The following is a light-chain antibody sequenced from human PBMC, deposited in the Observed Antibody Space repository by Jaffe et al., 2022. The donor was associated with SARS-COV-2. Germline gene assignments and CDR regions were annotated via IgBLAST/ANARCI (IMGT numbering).Light chain of an antibody. CDR2: LEDGGSN. J-gene: IGLJ2*01. CDR1: GGHSSYI. CDR3: ETWDSDTVV. Sequence: QPVLTQSSSASASLGSSVKLTCTLSGGHSSYIIAWHQQQPGKAPRYLMNLEDGGSNNKGSGVPDRFSGSSSGADRYLTISNVQSEDEADYYCETWDSDTVVFGGGTKLSVL. V-gene: IGLV4-60*03.